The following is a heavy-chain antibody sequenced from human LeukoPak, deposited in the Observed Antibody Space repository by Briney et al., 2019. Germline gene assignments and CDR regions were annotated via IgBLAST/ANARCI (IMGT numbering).Heavy chain of an antibody. CDR3: AKDLSWLRSGGIDY. Sequence: LPGGSLRLSCAASGFTFSSYGMHWVRQAPGKGLEWVAVISYDGSNKYYADSVKGRFTISRDNSKNTLYLQMNSLRAEDTAVYYCAKDLSWLRSGGIDYWGQGTLVTVSS. D-gene: IGHD5-12*01. CDR2: ISYDGSNK. V-gene: IGHV3-30*18. J-gene: IGHJ4*02. CDR1: GFTFSSYG.